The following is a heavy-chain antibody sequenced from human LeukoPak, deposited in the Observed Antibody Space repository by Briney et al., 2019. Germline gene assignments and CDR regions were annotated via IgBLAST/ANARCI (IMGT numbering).Heavy chain of an antibody. D-gene: IGHD3-22*01. Sequence: SETLSLTCTVSGGSISSSSYYWGWIRQPPGKGLEWIGSMYYSGSTYYNPSLKSRLTISVDTSKNQFSLKLTSVTAADTAVYYCARQYYDNTGYYYFDYWGQGTLVTVSS. J-gene: IGHJ4*02. CDR2: MYYSGST. V-gene: IGHV4-39*01. CDR1: GGSISSSSYY. CDR3: ARQYYDNTGYYYFDY.